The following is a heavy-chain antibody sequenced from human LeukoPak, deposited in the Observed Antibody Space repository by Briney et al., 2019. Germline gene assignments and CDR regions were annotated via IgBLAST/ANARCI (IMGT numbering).Heavy chain of an antibody. V-gene: IGHV4-34*01. CDR1: GGSFSGYY. D-gene: IGHD2-21*02. Sequence: SETLSLTCAVYGGSFSGYYWSWIRQPPGKGLEWIGEINHSGSTNYNPSLKSRVTISVDTSKNQFSLKLSSVTAADTAVYYCARVEAYCGGDCCPLPDDAFDIWGQGTMVTVSS. CDR3: ARVEAYCGGDCCPLPDDAFDI. J-gene: IGHJ3*02. CDR2: INHSGST.